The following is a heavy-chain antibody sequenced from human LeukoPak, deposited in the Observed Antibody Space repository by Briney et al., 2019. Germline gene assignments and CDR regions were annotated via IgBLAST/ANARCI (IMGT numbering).Heavy chain of an antibody. D-gene: IGHD2-21*01. CDR3: AKSSCSIFDY. CDR1: GGSISSSSYY. J-gene: IGHJ4*02. V-gene: IGHV4-39*07. CDR2: IYHSGST. Sequence: TSETLSLTCTVSGGSISSSSYYWGWIRQPPGKGLEWIGSIYHSGSTYYNPSLKSRVTISVDTSKNQFSLKLSSVTAADTAVYYCAKSSCSIFDYWGQGTLVTVSS.